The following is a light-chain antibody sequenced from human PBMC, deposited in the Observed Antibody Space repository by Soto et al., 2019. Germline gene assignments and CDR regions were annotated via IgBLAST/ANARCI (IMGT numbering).Light chain of an antibody. CDR2: DAS. CDR1: QSVSSF. Sequence: VLSQSPATLSLSPGERATLSCRASQSVSSFLAWYQQKPGQAPRLLIYDASNRATGIPARFSGSGSGTDFTLTISSLETEDFAVYYCQQRSNWPLTFGGGTKVDIK. CDR3: QQRSNWPLT. J-gene: IGKJ4*01. V-gene: IGKV3-11*01.